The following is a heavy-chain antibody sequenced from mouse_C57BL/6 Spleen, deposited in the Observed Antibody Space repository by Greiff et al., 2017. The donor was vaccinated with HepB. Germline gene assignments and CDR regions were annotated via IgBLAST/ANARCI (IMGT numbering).Heavy chain of an antibody. V-gene: IGHV3-6*01. J-gene: IGHJ2*01. CDR2: ISYDGSN. CDR1: GYSITSGYY. CDR3: ARASYDYSFDY. Sequence: EVKLMESGPGLVKPSQSLSLTCSVTGYSITSGYYWNWIRQFPGNKLEWMGYISYDGSNNYNPSLKNRISITRDTSKNQFFLKLNSVTTEDTATYYCARASYDYSFDYWGQGTTLTVSS. D-gene: IGHD2-4*01.